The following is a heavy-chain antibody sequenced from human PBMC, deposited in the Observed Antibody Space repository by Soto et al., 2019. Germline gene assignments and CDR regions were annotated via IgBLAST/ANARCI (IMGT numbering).Heavy chain of an antibody. V-gene: IGHV1-24*01. D-gene: IGHD3-10*01. J-gene: IGHJ5*02. CDR2: FDPEDGEA. CDR3: ATLSRGVIITAWLDP. CDR1: GYTLTELS. Sequence: SVKVSCKVSGYTLTELSMHWVRQAPGKGLEWMGGFDPEDGEAIYAQKFQGRVTMTEETSTDTAYMALSSLRSEDTAVYYCATLSRGVIITAWLDPWAQGALVPVSS.